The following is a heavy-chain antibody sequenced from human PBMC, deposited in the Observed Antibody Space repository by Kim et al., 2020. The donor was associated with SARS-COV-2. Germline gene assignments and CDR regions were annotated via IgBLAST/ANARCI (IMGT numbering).Heavy chain of an antibody. Sequence: SETLSLTCTVSGGSISSISYNWVRMRQRPGQGLVWFGCYYENCGTYHNPTLKSPVSISADTTKNSFSLKPRSATAADTSLYSCGRHLGGGIVVLWG. D-gene: IGHD3-22*01. CDR3: GRHLGGGIVVL. V-gene: IGHV4-39*01. CDR1: GGSISSISYN. J-gene: IGHJ6*01. CDR2: YYENCGT.